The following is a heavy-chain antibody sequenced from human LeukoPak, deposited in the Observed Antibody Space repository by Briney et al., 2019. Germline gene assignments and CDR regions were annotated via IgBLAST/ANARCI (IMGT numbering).Heavy chain of an antibody. Sequence: PGRSLRLSCAASGFVFSSYWMSWVRQAPGRGLEWVANIKHDGSGKYYVDSVKDRFTISRDNAKNSMYLHMNSLRAEDTAVYYCARDLSGPVAYWGQGTLVTVSS. D-gene: IGHD2/OR15-2a*01. J-gene: IGHJ4*02. V-gene: IGHV3-7*03. CDR1: GFVFSSYW. CDR2: IKHDGSGK. CDR3: ARDLSGPVAY.